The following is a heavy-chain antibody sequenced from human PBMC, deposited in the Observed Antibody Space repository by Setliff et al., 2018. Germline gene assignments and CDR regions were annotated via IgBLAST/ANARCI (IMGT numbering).Heavy chain of an antibody. J-gene: IGHJ4*02. Sequence: APVKVSCKASGYTFTSYAMHWVRQAPGQRLEWMGWINAGNGNTKYSQKFQGRVTITRDTSASTAYMELSSLRSEDTAVYYCARDGIAARPGADYWGQGTLVTVSS. D-gene: IGHD6-6*01. CDR2: INAGNGNT. CDR3: ARDGIAARPGADY. CDR1: GYTFTSYA. V-gene: IGHV1-3*01.